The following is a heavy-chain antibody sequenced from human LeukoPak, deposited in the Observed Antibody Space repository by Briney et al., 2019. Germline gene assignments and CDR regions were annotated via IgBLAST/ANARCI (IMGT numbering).Heavy chain of an antibody. D-gene: IGHD3-22*01. V-gene: IGHV4-34*01. CDR1: GGSFSGYY. CDR2: INHSGST. CDR3: ARGRIPVYGTSGYYPYEYYGLGV. Sequence: SETLSLTCAVYGGSFSGYYWSWIRQPPGKGLEWIGEINHSGSTNYNASLKSRVNISVDTSKNQFSLKLTPVAAADTAVYYCARGRIPVYGTSGYYPYEYYGLGVWGQGNTVTVSS. J-gene: IGHJ6*02.